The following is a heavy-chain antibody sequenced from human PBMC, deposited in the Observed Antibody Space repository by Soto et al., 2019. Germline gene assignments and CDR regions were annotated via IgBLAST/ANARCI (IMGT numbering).Heavy chain of an antibody. CDR3: VKDSGNGRSHFDY. V-gene: IGHV3-64D*08. J-gene: IGHJ4*02. Sequence: GGSLRLSCSASGFTFSSYAMHWVRQAPGKGLEYVSAISSNGGSTYYADSVKGRFTISRDNSKNTLYLQMSSLRAEDTAVYYCVKDSGNGRSHFDYWGQRTPVTVSS. D-gene: IGHD1-26*01. CDR2: ISSNGGST. CDR1: GFTFSSYA.